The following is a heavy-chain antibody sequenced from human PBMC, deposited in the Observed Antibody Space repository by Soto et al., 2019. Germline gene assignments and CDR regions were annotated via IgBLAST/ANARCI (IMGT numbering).Heavy chain of an antibody. J-gene: IGHJ3*01. CDR2: IYYSGST. Sequence: PSETLSLTSTVHGDSISSSSYYWAWIRQPPGKGLEWIGSIYYSGSTYYNPSLKSRVTISVDTSKNQFSLRLNSVTAADTAFYYCSRRATARIPDAVDSWG. CDR3: SRRATARIPDAVDS. D-gene: IGHD4-4*01. CDR1: GDSISSSSYY. V-gene: IGHV4-39*01.